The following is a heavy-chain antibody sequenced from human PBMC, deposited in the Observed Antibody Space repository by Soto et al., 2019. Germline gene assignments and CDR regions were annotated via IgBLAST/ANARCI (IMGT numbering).Heavy chain of an antibody. D-gene: IGHD3-10*01. CDR3: ASSMGRGGNDY. Sequence: EVQLVESGGGLVQPGGSRRPSCAASGFTFSDYWMSWVRQAPGKGLECVANIKTDGSEKYYVDPVKGRFTISRDNAKNSLYLQMNSLRAEDTAVYYCASSMGRGGNDYWGQGTLVAVSS. CDR2: IKTDGSEK. CDR1: GFTFSDYW. V-gene: IGHV3-7*05. J-gene: IGHJ4*02.